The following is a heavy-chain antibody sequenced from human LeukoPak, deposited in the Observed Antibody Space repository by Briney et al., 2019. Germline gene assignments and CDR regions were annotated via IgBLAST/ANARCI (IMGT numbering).Heavy chain of an antibody. V-gene: IGHV3-74*01. D-gene: IGHD4-23*01. CDR3: ARGYGGKFDY. CDR2: INSDGSST. J-gene: IGHJ4*02. Sequence: GGSLRLSCAASGFTFSSYWMHWVRQAPGKGLVWASRINSDGSSTSYVDSVKGRFTISRDNAKNTLDLQMNSLRAEDTAVYYCARGYGGKFDYWGQGTLVTVSS. CDR1: GFTFSSYW.